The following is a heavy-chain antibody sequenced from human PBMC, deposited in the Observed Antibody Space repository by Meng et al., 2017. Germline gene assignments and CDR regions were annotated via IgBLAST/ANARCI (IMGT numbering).Heavy chain of an antibody. J-gene: IGHJ5*02. CDR1: GYTFTSYG. CDR2: ISAYNGNT. CDR3: ASSSSGSYYWWFDP. V-gene: IGHV1-18*01. Sequence: VQLVQAGAEVKKPGDSGKVSCKASGYTFTSYGISWVRQAPGQGLEWMGWISAYNGNTNYVQKLQGRVTMTTDTSTSTAYMELRSLRSDDTAVYYCASSSSGSYYWWFDPWGQGTLVTVSS. D-gene: IGHD1-26*01.